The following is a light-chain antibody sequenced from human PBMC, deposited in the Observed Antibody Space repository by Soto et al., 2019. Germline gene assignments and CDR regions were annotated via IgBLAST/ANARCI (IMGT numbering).Light chain of an antibody. V-gene: IGKV3-20*01. J-gene: IGKJ1*01. Sequence: EIVLTQSPGTLSLSPGERATLSCRASQSVSSSYLAWYQQKPGQAPRFLIYGASSRATGIPDRFSGSGSGTEFTLTISSLQPDDFATYYCQQYNSYSFGQGTKVDIK. CDR2: GAS. CDR1: QSVSSSY. CDR3: QQYNSYS.